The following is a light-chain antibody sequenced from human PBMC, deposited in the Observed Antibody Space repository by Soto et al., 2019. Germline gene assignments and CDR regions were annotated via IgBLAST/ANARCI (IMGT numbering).Light chain of an antibody. CDR3: QQYDSSHQWGYT. CDR1: QSVGSAY. Sequence: EFVLTQSPDTLSLSPGERATLSCRASQSVGSAYIAWYQQKPGQAPRLLISGASKRATGIPYRFSGSGSGTDFTLTISRLEPEDFAVYYWQQYDSSHQWGYTFGQGTKLEIK. J-gene: IGKJ2*01. V-gene: IGKV3-20*01. CDR2: GAS.